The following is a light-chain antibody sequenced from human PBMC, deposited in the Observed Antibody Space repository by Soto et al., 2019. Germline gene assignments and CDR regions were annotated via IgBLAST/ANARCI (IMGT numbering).Light chain of an antibody. V-gene: IGLV1-40*01. J-gene: IGLJ3*02. Sequence: QSVLTQPPSVSGAPGKRVTISCTGGNSNIGAGYDVHWYRQISGTAPKLLIYGDNNRPSGVPDRFSGSKSGTSASLAITGLQAEDEADYYCHSYDSGLSGSVFGGGTKLTVL. CDR1: NSNIGAGYD. CDR2: GDN. CDR3: HSYDSGLSGSV.